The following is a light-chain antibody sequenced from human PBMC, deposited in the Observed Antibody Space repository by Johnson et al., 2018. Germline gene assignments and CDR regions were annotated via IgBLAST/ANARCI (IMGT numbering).Light chain of an antibody. CDR3: GTWDSSLSAGNV. CDR1: SPNIGNNY. Sequence: QSVLTQPPSVSAAPGQKVTISCSGSSPNIGNNYVSWYQQIPGTAPKLLIYENNKRPSGIPDRFSGSKSGTSATLGITGLQTGDEADYYCGTWDSSLSAGNVFGTGTKVTVL. J-gene: IGLJ1*01. CDR2: ENN. V-gene: IGLV1-51*02.